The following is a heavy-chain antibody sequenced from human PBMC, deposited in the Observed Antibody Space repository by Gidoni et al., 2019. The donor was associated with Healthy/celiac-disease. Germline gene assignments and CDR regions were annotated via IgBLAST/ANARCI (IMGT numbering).Heavy chain of an antibody. V-gene: IGHV3-30-3*01. J-gene: IGHJ3*02. CDR2: ISYDGSNK. CDR3: ARDSGSFKENAFDI. CDR1: GFTFSSYA. Sequence: QVQLVESGGGVVQPGRSLRLSCAASGFTFSSYAMHWVRQAPGKGLEWVAVISYDGSNKYYADSVEGRFTISRDNSKNTLYLQMNSLRAEDTAVYYCARDSGSFKENAFDIWGQGTMVTVSS. D-gene: IGHD1-26*01.